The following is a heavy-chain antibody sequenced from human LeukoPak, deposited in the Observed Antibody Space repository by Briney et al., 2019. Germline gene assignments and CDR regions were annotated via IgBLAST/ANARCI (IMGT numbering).Heavy chain of an antibody. CDR2: ITGDGAGT. Sequence: GGSLRLSCAASGFTVSSNYMSWVRQAPGKGLEWVSLITGDGAGTYYADSVKGRFTISRDNSKNSLYLQMNGLRNEDTALYYCAKEGPIAVANYFDYWGQGTLVTVSS. D-gene: IGHD6-19*01. J-gene: IGHJ4*02. CDR1: GFTVSSNY. CDR3: AKEGPIAVANYFDY. V-gene: IGHV3-43*02.